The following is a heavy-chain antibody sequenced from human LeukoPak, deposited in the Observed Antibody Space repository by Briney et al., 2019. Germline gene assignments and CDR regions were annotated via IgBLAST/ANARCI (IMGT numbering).Heavy chain of an antibody. J-gene: IGHJ4*02. CDR3: ARKREGPTTGIDY. V-gene: IGHV4-39*07. Sequence: SETLSLTCTVSGVSISSTNSYWGWIRQSPRTGLEWIGNICSSGRSNYNPSLNSRVTISLDTSENRFSLKLTSVTAADTAIYYCARKREGPTTGIDYWGQGTLVTVSS. D-gene: IGHD1-26*01. CDR2: ICSSGRS. CDR1: GVSISSTNSY.